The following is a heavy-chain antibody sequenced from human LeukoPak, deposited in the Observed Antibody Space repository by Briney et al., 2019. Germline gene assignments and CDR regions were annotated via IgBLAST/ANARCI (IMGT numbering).Heavy chain of an antibody. CDR3: AVGYSYGSHQVDAFDI. D-gene: IGHD5-18*01. V-gene: IGHV4-31*03. CDR2: IYYSGST. CDR1: GGSISSGGYY. J-gene: IGHJ3*02. Sequence: SQTLSLTCTVSGGSISSGGYYWSWIRQHPGKDPEWIGYIYYSGSTYYNPSLKSRVTISVDTSKNQFSLKLSSVTAADTAVYYCAVGYSYGSHQVDAFDIWGQGTMVTVSS.